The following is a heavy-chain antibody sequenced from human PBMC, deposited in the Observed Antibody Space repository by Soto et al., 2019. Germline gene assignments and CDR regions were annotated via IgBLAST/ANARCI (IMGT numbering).Heavy chain of an antibody. CDR1: GGSISNDDYY. D-gene: IGHD4-17*01. CDR3: ARSTTLTSSSFCYGLAI. CDR2: IYYNGNT. Sequence: PSETLSLTSSVSGGSISNDDYYWTWIRQPPGKGLEWIGHIYYNGNTYYNPSLKSRLTMSLDTSQNQFSLHLTSVIAADSASYFCARSTTLTSSSFCYGLAICGQGTKVTVSS. V-gene: IGHV4-30-4*08. J-gene: IGHJ6*02.